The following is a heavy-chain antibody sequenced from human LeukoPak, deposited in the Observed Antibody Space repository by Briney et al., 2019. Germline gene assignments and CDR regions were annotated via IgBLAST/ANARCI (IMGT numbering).Heavy chain of an antibody. Sequence: ASVNVSCKASGYTFTSYDINWVRQAPGQGLEWMGWMNPNSGNTGYAQKFQGRVTMTRNTSISTAYMELSSLRSEDTAVYYCARVNYDFWSGYGGFDPWGQGTLVTVSS. CDR3: ARVNYDFWSGYGGFDP. CDR2: MNPNSGNT. D-gene: IGHD3-3*01. J-gene: IGHJ5*02. V-gene: IGHV1-8*01. CDR1: GYTFTSYD.